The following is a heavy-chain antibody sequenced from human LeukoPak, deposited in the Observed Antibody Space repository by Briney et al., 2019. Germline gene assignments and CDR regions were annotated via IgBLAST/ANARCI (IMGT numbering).Heavy chain of an antibody. Sequence: GRSLRLSCATSGFTFSYYGMHWVRQAPGKGLEWVAVIWSDGTNTYYGDPVKGRFTISRDNFQRTVYLQVNSLRAEDTAVYYCAKDAQRGFDYSNSLDKWGQGTLVTVSS. D-gene: IGHD4-11*01. CDR2: IWSDGTNT. CDR3: AKDAQRGFDYSNSLDK. J-gene: IGHJ4*02. CDR1: GFTFSYYG. V-gene: IGHV3-33*06.